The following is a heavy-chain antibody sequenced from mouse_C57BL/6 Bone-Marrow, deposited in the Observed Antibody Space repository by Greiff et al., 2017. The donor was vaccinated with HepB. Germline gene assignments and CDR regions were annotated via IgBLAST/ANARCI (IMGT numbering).Heavy chain of an antibody. V-gene: IGHV1-9*01. Sequence: VHLVESGAELMKPGASVKLSCKATGYTFTGYWIEWVKQRPGHGLEWIGEILPGSGSTNYNEKFKGKATFTADTASNTAYMQLSSLTTEDSAIYYCARRGITTVVAPFDYWGQGTTLTVSS. CDR1: GYTFTGYW. D-gene: IGHD1-1*01. J-gene: IGHJ2*01. CDR3: ARRGITTVVAPFDY. CDR2: ILPGSGST.